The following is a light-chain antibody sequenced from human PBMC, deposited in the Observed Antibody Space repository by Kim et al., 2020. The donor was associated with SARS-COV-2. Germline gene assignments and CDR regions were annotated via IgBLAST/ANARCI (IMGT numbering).Light chain of an antibody. CDR2: DDN. Sequence: KPITISCTPSRGSIASNYVQLYQHRPGSAPTTVIYDDNQRPSGVPDRFSGSIDSSSNSASLTISGLKTEDEADYYCQSYDSSNPWVFGGGTKVTVL. CDR3: QSYDSSNPWV. J-gene: IGLJ3*02. V-gene: IGLV6-57*03. CDR1: RGSIASNY.